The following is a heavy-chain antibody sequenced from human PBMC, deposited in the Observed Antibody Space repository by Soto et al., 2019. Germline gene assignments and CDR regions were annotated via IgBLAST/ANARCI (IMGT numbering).Heavy chain of an antibody. D-gene: IGHD3-10*01. Sequence: QVQLVQSGAEMKKPGSSVKVSCQSSGGTFNTYAMNWVRQAPGQGPEWMGDISPMFGAANYAPKFQGRVIIPADESTGTSYMQLSSLTSEDTALYFCAREVQVHTPAFVYWGQGTLVTVSS. CDR2: ISPMFGAA. CDR1: GGTFNTYA. J-gene: IGHJ4*02. CDR3: AREVQVHTPAFVY. V-gene: IGHV1-69*19.